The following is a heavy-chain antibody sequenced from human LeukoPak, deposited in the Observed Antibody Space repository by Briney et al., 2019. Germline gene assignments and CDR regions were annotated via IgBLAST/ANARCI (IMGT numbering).Heavy chain of an antibody. V-gene: IGHV7-4-1*02. D-gene: IGHD1-26*01. Sequence: ASVKVSCKASGYTFTSYAMNWVRQAPGQGLEWMGWINTNTGNPTYAQGFTGRFVFSLDTSVSTAYLQISSLRAEDTAVYYCARDKISGSSSPASQGYWGQGTLVTVSS. CDR1: GYTFTSYA. CDR2: INTNTGNP. J-gene: IGHJ4*02. CDR3: ARDKISGSSSPASQGY.